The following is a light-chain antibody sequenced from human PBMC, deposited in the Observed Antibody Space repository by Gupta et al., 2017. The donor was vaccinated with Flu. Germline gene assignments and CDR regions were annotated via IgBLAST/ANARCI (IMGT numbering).Light chain of an antibody. V-gene: IGLV7-46*01. CDR3: LLAYPHTRV. CDR2: DTW. CDR1: TGPVTSGHY. Sequence: QAVVTQEPSLTVSPGGTVTLPCGPNTGPVTSGHYVYWFQQKPGQVPRTLIYDTWNKHSWTPARFSGSLHGDKAALTLSGAQPEDEAAYYCLLAYPHTRVFGGGTKLTVL. J-gene: IGLJ3*02.